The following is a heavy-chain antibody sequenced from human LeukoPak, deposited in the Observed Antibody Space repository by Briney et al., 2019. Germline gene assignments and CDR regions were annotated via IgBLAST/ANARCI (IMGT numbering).Heavy chain of an antibody. CDR1: GFTFSSYG. D-gene: IGHD3-22*01. CDR2: IRYDGSNK. Sequence: PGGSLRLSCAASGFTFSSYGMHWVRQAPGKGLEWVAFIRYDGSNKYYADSVKGRFTISRDNSKNTLYLQMNSLRAEDTAVYYCAKVVYRDYYDSSGYPKSYDAFDIWGQGTMVAVSS. J-gene: IGHJ3*02. CDR3: AKVVYRDYYDSSGYPKSYDAFDI. V-gene: IGHV3-30*02.